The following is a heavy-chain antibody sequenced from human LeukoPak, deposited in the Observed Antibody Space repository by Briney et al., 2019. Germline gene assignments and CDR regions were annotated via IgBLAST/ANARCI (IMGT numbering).Heavy chain of an antibody. J-gene: IGHJ4*02. V-gene: IGHV4-4*07. Sequence: TSSETLSLICSVSGGSMSGYYWSWIRQPAGKGLECLRLVYTSGRTDYKPSLKSRVTISVDKSKNQFSLKLSSVTAADTAVYYCARDRYYGSGRGFDYWGQGTLVTVSS. CDR3: ARDRYYGSGRGFDY. D-gene: IGHD3-10*01. CDR1: GGSMSGYY. CDR2: VYTSGRT.